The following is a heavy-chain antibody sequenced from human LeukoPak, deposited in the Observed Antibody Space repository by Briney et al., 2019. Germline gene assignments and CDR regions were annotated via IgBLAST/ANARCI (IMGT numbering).Heavy chain of an antibody. CDR1: GGKFSICA. Sequence: SVKVSCKASGGKFSICAVSWVRQAPGQGLDWMGRIIPSLDLANYAQNFQDRVTITADKSTSTVYMELSSLRSEDTAMYYCARDKDDYTLWGQGTLVTVSS. J-gene: IGHJ4*02. CDR3: ARDKDDYTL. V-gene: IGHV1-69*04. CDR2: IIPSLDLA. D-gene: IGHD4-4*01.